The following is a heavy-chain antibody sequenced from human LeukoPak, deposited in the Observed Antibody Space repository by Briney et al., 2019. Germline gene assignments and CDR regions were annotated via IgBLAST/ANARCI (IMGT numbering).Heavy chain of an antibody. V-gene: IGHV3-21*01. CDR3: ARDSTETGFDY. J-gene: IGHJ4*02. Sequence: GGSLRLSCAASGFTFSSYSMNWVRQAPVKELEWVSSISSSSSYIYYADSVKGRFTISRDNAKNSLYLQMNSLRAEDTAVYYCARDSTETGFDYWGQGTLVTVSS. D-gene: IGHD1-14*01. CDR2: ISSSSSYI. CDR1: GFTFSSYS.